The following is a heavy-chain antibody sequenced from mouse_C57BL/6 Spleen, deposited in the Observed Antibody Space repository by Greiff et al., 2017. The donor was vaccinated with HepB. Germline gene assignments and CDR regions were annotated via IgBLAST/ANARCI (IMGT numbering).Heavy chain of an antibody. CDR2: IYPGDGDT. J-gene: IGHJ2*01. CDR1: GYAFSSSW. Sequence: VQLQQSGPELVKPGASVKISCKASGYAFSSSWMNWVKQRPGKGLEWIGRIYPGDGDTNYNGKFKGKATLTADKSSSPAYMKLSSLTSEDSAVYFCARCVGDFDYWGQGTTLTVSS. V-gene: IGHV1-82*01. CDR3: ARCVGDFDY.